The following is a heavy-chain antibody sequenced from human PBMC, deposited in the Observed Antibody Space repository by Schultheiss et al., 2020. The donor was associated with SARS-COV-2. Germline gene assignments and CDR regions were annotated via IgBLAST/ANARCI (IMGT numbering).Heavy chain of an antibody. Sequence: GGSLRLSCAASGFTFSNAWMNWVRQAPGKGLEWVAVMSYDGSNKYYADSVKGRFTISRDNSRNTLYLQMNSLRAEDTAVYYCARVYCSDSKCSYGMDVWGRGTTVTVSS. D-gene: IGHD2-15*01. CDR3: ARVYCSDSKCSYGMDV. J-gene: IGHJ6*02. CDR1: GFTFSNAW. V-gene: IGHV3-30*03. CDR2: MSYDGSNK.